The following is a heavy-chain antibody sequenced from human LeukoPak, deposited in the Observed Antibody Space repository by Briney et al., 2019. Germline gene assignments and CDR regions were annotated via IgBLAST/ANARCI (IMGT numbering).Heavy chain of an antibody. CDR2: IKQDGSEK. CDR1: GFTFSSYW. V-gene: IGHV3-7*01. D-gene: IGHD6-19*01. Sequence: GGSLRLSCAASGFTFSSYWMSWVRQAPGKGLEWVANIKQDGSEKYYVDSVKGRFTISRDNVKNSLHLQMNSLRAEDTAAYYCASSLLSSGWYGGDYFDYWGQGTLVTVSS. J-gene: IGHJ4*02. CDR3: ASSLLSSGWYGGDYFDY.